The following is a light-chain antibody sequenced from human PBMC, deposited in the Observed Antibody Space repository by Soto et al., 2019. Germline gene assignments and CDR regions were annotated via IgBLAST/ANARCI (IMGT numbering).Light chain of an antibody. V-gene: IGLV2-8*01. CDR3: SSYAGSNRV. CDR1: SSDVGGYNY. CDR2: EVS. Sequence: QSVLTQPPSASGSPGQSVTISCIGTSSDVGGYNYVSWYQQHPGKAPKLLIYEVSERPSGVPDRFSGSKSGNTASLTVSGLQAEDEADYYCSSYAGSNRVFGTGTKVTVL. J-gene: IGLJ1*01.